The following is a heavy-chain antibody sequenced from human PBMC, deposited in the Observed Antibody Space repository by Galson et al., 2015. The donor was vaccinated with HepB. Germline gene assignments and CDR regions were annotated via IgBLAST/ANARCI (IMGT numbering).Heavy chain of an antibody. D-gene: IGHD3-3*01. CDR3: ARNRDLDFWSGELGH. CDR1: GYSFISYW. V-gene: IGHV5-51*01. Sequence: QSGAEVKKPGESLKISCKGSGYSFISYWIGWVRQMPGKGLEWMGIIYPGDSKTRYSPSFQGQVTISADKSISTAYLQWSSLKASDTAMYYCARNRDLDFWSGELGHWGQGTLVSVSS. J-gene: IGHJ4*02. CDR2: IYPGDSKT.